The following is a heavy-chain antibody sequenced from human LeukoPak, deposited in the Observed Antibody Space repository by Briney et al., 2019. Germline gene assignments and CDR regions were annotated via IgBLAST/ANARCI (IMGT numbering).Heavy chain of an antibody. CDR2: ISGSGGRT. D-gene: IGHD3-22*01. CDR3: AKRGVVIRVILVGFHKEAYYFDS. V-gene: IGHV3-23*01. J-gene: IGHJ4*02. CDR1: GITLSNYG. Sequence: PGGSLRLSCAVSGITLSNYGMSWVRLAPGKGLEWVAGISGSGGRTNYADSVKGRFTISRDNAKNTLYLQVNSLRAEDTAVYFCAKRGVVIRVILVGFHKEAYYFDSWGQGALVTVSS.